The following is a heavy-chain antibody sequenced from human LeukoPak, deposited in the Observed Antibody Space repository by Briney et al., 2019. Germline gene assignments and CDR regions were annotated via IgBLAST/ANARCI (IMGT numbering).Heavy chain of an antibody. J-gene: IGHJ4*02. CDR1: GLTLSNYY. CDR3: ARGGSSNSIYYY. D-gene: IGHD3-3*02. CDR2: TPTGDNTM. V-gene: IGHV3-11*01. Sequence: GVLRLSCAAPGLTLSNYYMTWIRQAPGRGLEWVSCTPTGDNTMYYADSVKGRFTISRDNAKNSLYLQMNSLRAEDTAVYYCARGGSSNSIYYYWGQGTLVTVSS.